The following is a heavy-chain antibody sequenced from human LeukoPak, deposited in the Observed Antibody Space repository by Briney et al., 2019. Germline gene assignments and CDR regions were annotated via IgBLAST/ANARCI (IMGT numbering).Heavy chain of an antibody. CDR1: GGSISSYY. Sequence: SETLSLTCIVSGGSISSYYWSWIRQPPGKGLEWIGSIYYSGSTNYNPSLKSRVTISVDTSKNQFSLKLSSVTAADTAVYYCARVYYSNSYDYWYFDLWGRGTLVTVSS. CDR3: ARVYYSNSYDYWYFDL. J-gene: IGHJ2*01. D-gene: IGHD6-13*01. V-gene: IGHV4-59*01. CDR2: IYYSGST.